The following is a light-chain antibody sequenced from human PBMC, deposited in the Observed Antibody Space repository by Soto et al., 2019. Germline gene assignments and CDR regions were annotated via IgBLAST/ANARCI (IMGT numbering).Light chain of an antibody. CDR2: GAS. CDR1: QGIRDD. J-gene: IGKJ2*01. CDR3: LQDYNYPHT. V-gene: IGKV1-6*01. Sequence: IQMTQSPSALSAPVGDRVTITCLASQGIRDDLGWYQQKPGEAPKALIYGASNLQSGVPSRFSASGSGTDFTLTIGSLQHEDFATYYCLQDYNYPHTFGQGTKVDIK.